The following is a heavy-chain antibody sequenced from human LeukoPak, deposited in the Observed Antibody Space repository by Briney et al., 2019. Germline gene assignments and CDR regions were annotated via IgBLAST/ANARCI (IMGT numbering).Heavy chain of an antibody. CDR3: AKSGGSKGNWFDP. Sequence: GGSLRLSCAASGFTFDDYAMHWVRQAPGKGLEWVSGISWNSGSIGYADSVKGRSTISRDNAKNSLYLQMNSLRAEDTALYYCAKSGGSKGNWFDPWGQGTLVTVSS. CDR1: GFTFDDYA. J-gene: IGHJ5*02. V-gene: IGHV3-9*01. CDR2: ISWNSGSI. D-gene: IGHD3-16*01.